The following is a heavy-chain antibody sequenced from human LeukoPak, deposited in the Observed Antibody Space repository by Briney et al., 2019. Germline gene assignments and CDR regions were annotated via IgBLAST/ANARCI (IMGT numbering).Heavy chain of an antibody. V-gene: IGHV3-23*01. Sequence: GGSLRLSCAASGFTFSSYAMSWVRKAPGKGLEWVSAISGSGGSTYYADSVKGRFTISRDNSKNTLYLQMNSLRAEGTAVYYCAKAGDSSGYYYDYFDYWGQGTLVTVSS. CDR1: GFTFSSYA. CDR3: AKAGDSSGYYYDYFDY. D-gene: IGHD3-22*01. J-gene: IGHJ4*02. CDR2: ISGSGGST.